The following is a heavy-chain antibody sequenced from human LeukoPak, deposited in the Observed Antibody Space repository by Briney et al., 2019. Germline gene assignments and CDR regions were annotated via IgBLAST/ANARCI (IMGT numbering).Heavy chain of an antibody. Sequence: GGSLRLSCAASGLTFSGAWMSWIRQAPGKGLEWVGRIKTKSEGGTTGYSAPVKGRFIISRDDSKNTLYLQMNSLKTEDTAVYYCTTDAGMTSGFDYWGPGTLVAVSS. J-gene: IGHJ4*02. CDR1: GLTFSGAW. CDR3: TTDAGMTSGFDY. CDR2: IKTKSEGGTT. V-gene: IGHV3-15*01. D-gene: IGHD1-20*01.